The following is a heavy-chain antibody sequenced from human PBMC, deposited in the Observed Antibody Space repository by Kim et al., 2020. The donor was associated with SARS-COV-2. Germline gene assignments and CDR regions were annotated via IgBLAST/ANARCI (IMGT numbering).Heavy chain of an antibody. CDR3: AREPLNSNGYIYNGMDV. V-gene: IGHV3-48*04. J-gene: IGHJ6*01. CDR1: GFTFSRYD. D-gene: IGHD3-22*01. CDR2: ISADSSVI. Sequence: GGSLRLSCAASGFTFSRYDMNWVRQAPGKGLEWVSYISADSSVIHYADSVKGRFTISRDNAKNSLFLQMNSLRAEDTSLYYCAREPLNSNGYIYNGMDV.